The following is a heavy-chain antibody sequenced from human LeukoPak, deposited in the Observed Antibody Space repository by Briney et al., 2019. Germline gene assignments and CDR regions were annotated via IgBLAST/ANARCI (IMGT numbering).Heavy chain of an antibody. CDR2: IIPIFGTA. D-gene: IGHD5-12*01. Sequence: ASVKVSCKASGGTFSSHAISWVRQAPGQGLEWMGGIIPIFGTANYAQKFQGRVTITTDESTSTAYMELSSLRSEDTAVYYCARHVAPRLYFDLWGRGTLVTVSS. CDR1: GGTFSSHA. V-gene: IGHV1-69*05. J-gene: IGHJ2*01. CDR3: ARHVAPRLYFDL.